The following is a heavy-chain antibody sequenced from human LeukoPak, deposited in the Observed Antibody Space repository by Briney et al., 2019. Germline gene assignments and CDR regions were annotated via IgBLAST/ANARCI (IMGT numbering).Heavy chain of an antibody. J-gene: IGHJ4*02. Sequence: GGSLSLSCSAPGFTSSIFDMNWVSKPPGKGLEWVWPLTSKSKSIYYAGSVKGRFTISRDNAKNSLYLQMNSLRDDDTAVYYCARFGVSSTWTRFDYWGQGTPVTVSS. D-gene: IGHD6-13*01. V-gene: IGHV3-48*02. CDR2: LTSKSKSI. CDR3: ARFGVSSTWTRFDY. CDR1: GFTSSIFD.